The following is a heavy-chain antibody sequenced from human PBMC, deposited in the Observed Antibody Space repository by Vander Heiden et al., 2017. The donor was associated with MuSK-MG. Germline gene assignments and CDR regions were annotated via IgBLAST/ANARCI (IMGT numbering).Heavy chain of an antibody. CDR3: AKPLYCSSTSCYAAAFDI. J-gene: IGHJ3*02. V-gene: IGHV3-23*01. D-gene: IGHD2-2*01. CDR2: ISGSGGST. Sequence: EVQLLESGGGLVQPGGSLRLSCAASGFTFSSYAMSWVRQAPGKGLEWVSAISGSGGSTYDADSVKGRFTISRDNSKNTLYLQMNSLRAEDTAVYYCAKPLYCSSTSCYAAAFDIWGQGTMVTVSS. CDR1: GFTFSSYA.